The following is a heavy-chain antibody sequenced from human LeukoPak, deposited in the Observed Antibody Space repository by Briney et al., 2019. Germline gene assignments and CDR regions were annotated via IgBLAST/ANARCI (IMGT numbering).Heavy chain of an antibody. CDR1: GGSISSYY. D-gene: IGHD3-3*01. Sequence: SETLSLTCTVSGGSISSYYWSWIRQPPGKGLEWIGYIYYSGSTNYNPSLKSRVTISIDTSKNQFSLKLSSVTAADTAVYYCARGPATYYDFWSGYQPDNWFDPWGQGTLVTVSS. J-gene: IGHJ5*02. CDR2: IYYSGST. V-gene: IGHV4-59*12. CDR3: ARGPATYYDFWSGYQPDNWFDP.